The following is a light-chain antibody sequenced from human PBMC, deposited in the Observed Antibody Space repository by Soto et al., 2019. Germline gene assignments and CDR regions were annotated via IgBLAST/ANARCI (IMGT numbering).Light chain of an antibody. V-gene: IGKV1-39*01. CDR3: QQSYSVPHT. J-gene: IGKJ2*01. Sequence: DIQMTQSPSSLSASVGDRVTITCRASQNIFSYLSWYQHKPGKAPKLLIYAASSLQSGVPSRFSGIGSGTDFALTIIRLQPEDFATFYCQQSYSVPHTFGQGTKVEI. CDR1: QNIFSY. CDR2: AAS.